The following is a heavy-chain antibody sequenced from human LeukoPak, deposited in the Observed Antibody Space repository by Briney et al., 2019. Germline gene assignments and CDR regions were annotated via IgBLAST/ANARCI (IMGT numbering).Heavy chain of an antibody. J-gene: IGHJ5*02. D-gene: IGHD3-10*01. CDR2: IYPSDSDT. CDR1: GYSFTSYW. Sequence: GESLKISCKGSGYSFTSYWIGWVRQMPGKGLELMGIIYPSDSDTRYSPSFQGHVTISADKSISTAYLQWSSLKASDTAMYYCARRAYYSVSGSYHWFDPWGQGTLVTVSS. V-gene: IGHV5-51*01. CDR3: ARRAYYSVSGSYHWFDP.